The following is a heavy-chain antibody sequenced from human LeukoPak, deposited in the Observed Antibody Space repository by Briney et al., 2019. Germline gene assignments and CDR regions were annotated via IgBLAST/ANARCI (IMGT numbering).Heavy chain of an antibody. J-gene: IGHJ4*02. Sequence: GGSLRLSCAASGFTFSSYAMHWVRQAPGKGLEYVSAISSNGGSTYYANSVKGRFTISRDNSKNTLYLQMGSLRAEDMAVYYCARAGRYGDYVSPLDYWGQGTLVTVSS. D-gene: IGHD4-17*01. CDR1: GFTFSSYA. CDR3: ARAGRYGDYVSPLDY. V-gene: IGHV3-64*01. CDR2: ISSNGGST.